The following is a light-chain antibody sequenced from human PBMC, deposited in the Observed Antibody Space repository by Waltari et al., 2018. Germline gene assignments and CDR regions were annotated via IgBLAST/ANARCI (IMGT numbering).Light chain of an antibody. CDR2: YDS. J-gene: IGLJ3*02. CDR3: QVWDVSSDHWV. V-gene: IGLV3-21*04. CDR1: DIGSHS. Sequence: YVLTQPTSVSVAPGKTARITCGGNDIGSHSVHWYQQKPGQAPVLVIAYDSDRPSGPPERFSGSNSGSTATLTISRVEAGDEADYYCQVWDVSSDHWVFGGGTKLSVL.